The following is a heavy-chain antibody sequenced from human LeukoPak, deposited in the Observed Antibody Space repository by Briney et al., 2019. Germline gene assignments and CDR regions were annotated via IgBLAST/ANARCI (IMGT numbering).Heavy chain of an antibody. V-gene: IGHV3-30*02. CDR2: IRYHGSNI. Sequence: GGSLRLSCAASGFTFSSYGMHWVRQAPGKGLEWVAYIRYHGSNINYADSVKGRFTISRDNSKDTLFLQMSSLRAEDTAVYYRAKVLTGYCGSTSCPFDSWGQGTPVTVSS. J-gene: IGHJ4*02. CDR3: AKVLTGYCGSTSCPFDS. CDR1: GFTFSSYG. D-gene: IGHD2-2*01.